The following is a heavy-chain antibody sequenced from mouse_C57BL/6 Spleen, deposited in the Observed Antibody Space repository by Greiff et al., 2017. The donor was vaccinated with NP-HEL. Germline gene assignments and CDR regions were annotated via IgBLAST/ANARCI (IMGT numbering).Heavy chain of an antibody. CDR3: ARRYDYFDY. V-gene: IGHV5-9*01. J-gene: IGHJ2*01. CDR1: GFTFSSYT. D-gene: IGHD2-10*02. Sequence: EVKLMESGGGLVKPGGSLKLSCAASGFTFSSYTMSWVRQTPEKRLEWVATISGGGGNTYYPDSVKGRFTISRDNAKNTLYLQMSSLRSEDTALYYCARRYDYFDYWGQGTTLTVSS. CDR2: ISGGGGNT.